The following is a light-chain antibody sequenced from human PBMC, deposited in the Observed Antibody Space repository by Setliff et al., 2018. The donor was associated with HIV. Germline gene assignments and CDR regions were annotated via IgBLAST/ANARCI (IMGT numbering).Light chain of an antibody. CDR2: EVT. J-gene: IGLJ1*01. V-gene: IGLV2-23*02. CDR1: SSDVGGYNY. Sequence: QSVLTQPASVSGSPGQSITISCTGTSSDVGGYNYVSWYQQHPGKAPKLIIYEVTKRPSGVSNRFSGSKSGNTASLTISGLQADDEADYYCYSYAGSSTFVFGTGTKVTVL. CDR3: YSYAGSSTFV.